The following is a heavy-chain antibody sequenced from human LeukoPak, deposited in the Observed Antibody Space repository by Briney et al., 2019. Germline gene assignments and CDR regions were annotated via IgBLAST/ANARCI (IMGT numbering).Heavy chain of an antibody. Sequence: GRSLRLSCAASGFTFSSYGMHWVRQAPGKGLEWVAVISYDGSNKYYADSVKGRFTISRDNSKNTLYLQMNSLRAEDTAVYYCARQNYYGSGSHGYWGQGTLVTVSS. V-gene: IGHV3-30*03. CDR2: ISYDGSNK. CDR1: GFTFSSYG. D-gene: IGHD3-10*01. CDR3: ARQNYYGSGSHGY. J-gene: IGHJ4*02.